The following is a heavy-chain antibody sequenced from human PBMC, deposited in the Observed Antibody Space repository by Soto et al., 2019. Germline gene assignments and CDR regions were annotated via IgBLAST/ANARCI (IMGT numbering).Heavy chain of an antibody. Sequence: SVKVSCKASGGTFSIYAISCVLQSPLQGLEWMGGIIPIFGTANYAQKFQGRVTITADESTSTAYMEPSSLRSEDTAVYYCARAPYSSATKPEFDYWGQGTLVTVSS. D-gene: IGHD6-25*01. J-gene: IGHJ4*02. CDR2: IIPIFGTA. V-gene: IGHV1-69*13. CDR3: ARAPYSSATKPEFDY. CDR1: GGTFSIYA.